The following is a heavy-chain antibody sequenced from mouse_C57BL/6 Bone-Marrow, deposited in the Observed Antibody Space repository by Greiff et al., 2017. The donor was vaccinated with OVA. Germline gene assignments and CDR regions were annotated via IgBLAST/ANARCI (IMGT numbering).Heavy chain of an antibody. J-gene: IGHJ3*01. CDR3: ARPVAY. V-gene: IGHV5-6*01. CDR2: ISSGGSYT. CDR1: GFTFSSYG. Sequence: EVMLVESGGDLVKPGGSLKLSCAASGFTFSSYGMSWVRQTPDKRLEWVATISSGGSYTYYPDSVKGRFTISRDNAKNTLYLQLSSLKSEGTTMYYCARPVAYWGQGTLVTVSA.